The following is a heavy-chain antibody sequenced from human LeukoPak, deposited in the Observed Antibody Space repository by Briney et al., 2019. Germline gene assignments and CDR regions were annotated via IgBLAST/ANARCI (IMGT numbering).Heavy chain of an antibody. J-gene: IGHJ6*03. V-gene: IGHV1-8*03. CDR3: ARVVGGYSGYGRLRYYYYYMDV. Sequence: GASVKVSCKASGGTFSSYAINWVRQATGQGLEWMGWMNPNSGNTGYAQKFQGRVTITRNTSISTAYMELSSLRSEDTAVYYCARVVGGYSGYGRLRYYYYYMDVWGKGTTVTISS. CDR2: MNPNSGNT. CDR1: GGTFSSYA. D-gene: IGHD5-12*01.